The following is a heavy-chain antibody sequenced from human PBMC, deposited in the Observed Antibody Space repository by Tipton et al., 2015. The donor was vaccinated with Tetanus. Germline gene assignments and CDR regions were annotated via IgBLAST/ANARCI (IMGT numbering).Heavy chain of an antibody. CDR3: ARASQRTFEF. V-gene: IGHV4-61*08. J-gene: IGHJ4*02. D-gene: IGHD5-18*01. Sequence: TLSLTCAVSGGLISTGGYSWTWIRQPPGKGLEWIGNIYNIARTNYNPSLRSRVTMSVDTSKNQFYLQLSSVTAADTAVYFCARASQRTFEFWGQGTLVAVSS. CDR2: IYNIART. CDR1: GGLISTGGYS.